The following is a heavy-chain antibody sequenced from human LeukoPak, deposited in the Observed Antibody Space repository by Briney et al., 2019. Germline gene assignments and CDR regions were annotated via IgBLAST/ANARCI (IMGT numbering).Heavy chain of an antibody. D-gene: IGHD2-2*01. V-gene: IGHV4-34*01. CDR2: INHSGST. J-gene: IGHJ5*02. CDR1: GGSFSGYY. CDR3: ARGSRYCSSTSCYRWFDP. Sequence: SETLSLTCAVYGGSFSGYYWSWIRQPPGKVLEWIGEINHSGSTNYNPSLKSRVTISVDTSKNQFSLKLSSVTAADTAVYYCARGSRYCSSTSCYRWFDPWGQGTLVTVSS.